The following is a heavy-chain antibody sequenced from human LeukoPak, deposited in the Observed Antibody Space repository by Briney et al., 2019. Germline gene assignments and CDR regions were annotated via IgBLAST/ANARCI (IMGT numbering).Heavy chain of an antibody. CDR3: AGGRNLDWFDY. J-gene: IGHJ5*01. V-gene: IGHV4-59*01. CDR1: GDSFRSYY. Sequence: SETLSLTCTVSGDSFRSYYWSWIRQPPGKGLEWIGYIYYSGSTNYNPSLKSRVTISVDTSKNQFSLKLNSVTAADTAVYYCAGGRNLDWFDYWGQGTLVTVSS. CDR2: IYYSGST. D-gene: IGHD3-16*01.